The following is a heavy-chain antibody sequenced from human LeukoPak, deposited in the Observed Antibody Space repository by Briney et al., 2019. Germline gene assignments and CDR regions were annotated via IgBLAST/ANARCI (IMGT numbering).Heavy chain of an antibody. D-gene: IGHD1-26*01. CDR2: IYYSGST. V-gene: IGHV4-59*01. CDR1: GDSISYYY. CDR3: ARDGRISPYSGMDV. J-gene: IGHJ6*02. Sequence: SETLSLTCNVSGDSISYYYWSWIRQPPGKGLGWIGYIYYSGSTDYNPSLKSRVSISVDTSKNQFSLKLNSVTPADTAVYYCARDGRISPYSGMDVWDQGTTVTVSS.